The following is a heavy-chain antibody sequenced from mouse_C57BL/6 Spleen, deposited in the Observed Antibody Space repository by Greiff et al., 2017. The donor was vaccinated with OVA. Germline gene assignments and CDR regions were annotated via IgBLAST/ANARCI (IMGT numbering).Heavy chain of an antibody. CDR2: INPGSGGT. J-gene: IGHJ4*01. CDR3: ARDYYGNRAMDY. V-gene: IGHV1-54*01. Sequence: QVQLQQSGAVLVRPGTSVKVSCKASGYAFTNYLIEWVKQRPGQGLEWIGVINPGSGGTNYNEKFKGKATLTADKSSSTAYMQLISLTSEDSAVYFCARDYYGNRAMDYWGQGTSVTVSS. D-gene: IGHD2-1*01. CDR1: GYAFTNYL.